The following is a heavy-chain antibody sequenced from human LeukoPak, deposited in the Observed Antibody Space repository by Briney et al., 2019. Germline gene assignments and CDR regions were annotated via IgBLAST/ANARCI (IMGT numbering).Heavy chain of an antibody. CDR3: ARGVSSGWYGY. CDR2: INHSGST. J-gene: IGHJ4*02. Sequence: PSETLSLTCAVYGGSFSGYYWSWIRQPPGEGLEWIGEINHSGSTNYNPSLKSRVTISVDTSKNQFSLKLSSVTAADTAVYYCARGVSSGWYGYWGQGTLVTVSS. V-gene: IGHV4-34*01. D-gene: IGHD6-19*01. CDR1: GGSFSGYY.